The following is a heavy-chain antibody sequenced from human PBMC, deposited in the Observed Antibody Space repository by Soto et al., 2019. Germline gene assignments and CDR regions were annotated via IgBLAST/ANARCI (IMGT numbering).Heavy chain of an antibody. V-gene: IGHV3-23*01. D-gene: IGHD3-9*01. CDR3: AKDLPHRPFSYDILTGYYTKREKDHFDY. CDR2: ISGSGGST. Sequence: PGGSLRLSCAASGFTFSSYAMSWVRQAPGKGLEWVSAISGSGGSTYYADSVKGRFTISRDNSKNTLYLQMNSLRAEDTAVYYCAKDLPHRPFSYDILTGYYTKREKDHFDYWGQGTLVTVYS. CDR1: GFTFSSYA. J-gene: IGHJ4*02.